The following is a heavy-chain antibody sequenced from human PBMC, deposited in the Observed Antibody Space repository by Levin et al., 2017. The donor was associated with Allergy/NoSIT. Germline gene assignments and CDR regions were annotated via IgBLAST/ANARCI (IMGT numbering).Heavy chain of an antibody. CDR2: IIPILGIA. CDR1: GGTFSSYA. J-gene: IGHJ4*02. D-gene: IGHD6-13*01. V-gene: IGHV1-69*04. CDR3: ARDPGYSSSWYYFDY. Sequence: SVKVSCKASGGTFSSYAISWVRQAPGQGLEWMGRIIPILGIANYAQKFQGRVTITADKSTSTAYMELSSLRSEDTAVYYCARDPGYSSSWYYFDYWGQGTLVTVSS.